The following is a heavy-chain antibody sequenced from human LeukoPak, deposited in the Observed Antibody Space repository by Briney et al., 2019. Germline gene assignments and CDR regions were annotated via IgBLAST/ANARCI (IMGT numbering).Heavy chain of an antibody. Sequence: GASVKVSCKASGYTFTSCGFSWVRQAPGQGLEWMGWISGYNGETNYVQKFLGRVTMTIDSSTSTAYMELRSLRSDDTAVYYCAREEGGNYYYMDVWGKGTTVTVSS. CDR3: AREEGGNYYYMDV. D-gene: IGHD3-16*01. J-gene: IGHJ6*03. CDR2: ISGYNGET. CDR1: GYTFTSCG. V-gene: IGHV1-18*01.